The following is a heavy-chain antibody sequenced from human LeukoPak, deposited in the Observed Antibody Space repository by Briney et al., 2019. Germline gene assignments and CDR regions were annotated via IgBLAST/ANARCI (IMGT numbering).Heavy chain of an antibody. D-gene: IGHD3-10*01. CDR3: ARGRGGLLWFGEFNS. CDR1: GFTFDDYA. V-gene: IGHV3-9*01. CDR2: ISWNSGSI. J-gene: IGHJ4*02. Sequence: GRSLRLSCAASGFTFDDYAMHWVRQAPGKGLEWVSGISWNSGSIGYADSVKGRFTISRDNANNSLFLQMNSLRAEDTAVYYCARGRGGLLWFGEFNSWGQGTLVTVSS.